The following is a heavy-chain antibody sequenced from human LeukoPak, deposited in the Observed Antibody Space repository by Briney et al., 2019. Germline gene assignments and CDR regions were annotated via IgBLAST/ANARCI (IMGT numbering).Heavy chain of an antibody. J-gene: IGHJ3*02. CDR3: ARGVRRLWFGEPTGAFDI. CDR1: GGSISSSSYY. CDR2: ISSSGSTI. Sequence: LSLTCTVSGGSISSSSYYWGWIRQAPGKGLEWVACISSSGSTIYYADSVKGRFTISRDNAKNSLYLQMNSLRAEDTAVYYCARGVRRLWFGEPTGAFDIWGQGTMVTVSS. D-gene: IGHD3-10*01. V-gene: IGHV3-11*04.